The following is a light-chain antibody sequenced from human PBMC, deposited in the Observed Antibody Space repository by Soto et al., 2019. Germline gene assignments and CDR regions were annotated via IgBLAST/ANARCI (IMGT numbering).Light chain of an antibody. CDR1: QSVSSN. CDR2: GSS. J-gene: IGKJ1*01. V-gene: IGKV3-15*01. Sequence: EIVMTQSPATLSVSPGERATLSCRASQSVSSNLAWYHQKPGQAPRLLIYGSSTRATGIPARFSGSGSGTEFTLTINSLQSEDCAVYYCQQYNNWPQTFGQGTKVEIK. CDR3: QQYNNWPQT.